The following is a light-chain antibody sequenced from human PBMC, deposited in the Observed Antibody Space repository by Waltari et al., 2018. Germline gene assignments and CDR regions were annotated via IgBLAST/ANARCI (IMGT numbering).Light chain of an antibody. CDR2: GET. Sequence: QSVLTQPPSVSGAPGQRVTISCTGSSSNIGTGFEVHWYQQLPGTAPKLLIYGETNRPSGVPDRFSGSKSGTSASLAITGLQAEDEADYYCQSFDSSLSGWVFGGGTKLTVL. V-gene: IGLV1-40*01. J-gene: IGLJ3*02. CDR3: QSFDSSLSGWV. CDR1: SSNIGTGFE.